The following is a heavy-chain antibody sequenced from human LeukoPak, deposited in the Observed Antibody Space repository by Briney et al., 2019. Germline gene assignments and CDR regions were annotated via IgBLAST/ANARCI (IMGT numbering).Heavy chain of an antibody. J-gene: IGHJ4*02. Sequence: ASVKVSCKASGYTFTFYYIHWVRQAPGQGLEWMGWINAGNGHTKYSQEFQGRLTITRDTSANIVYMDLSSLRSEDMAVYYCARGRWVATNQAYYFDDWGQGTLVTVSS. CDR1: GYTFTFYY. D-gene: IGHD5-12*01. V-gene: IGHV1-3*03. CDR2: INAGNGHT. CDR3: ARGRWVATNQAYYFDD.